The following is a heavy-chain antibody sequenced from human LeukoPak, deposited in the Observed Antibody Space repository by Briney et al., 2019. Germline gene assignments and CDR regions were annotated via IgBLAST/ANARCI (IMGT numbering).Heavy chain of an antibody. J-gene: IGHJ4*02. CDR3: ARIYYDSSGYPNFDY. V-gene: IGHV4-4*07. CDR2: IYTSGST. D-gene: IGHD3-22*01. Sequence: KPPETLSLTCTVSGGSISSYYWSWIRQPAGKGLEWIGRIYTSGSTNYNPSLKSRVTMSVDTSKNQFSLKLSSVTAADTAVYYCARIYYDSSGYPNFDYWGQGTLVTVSS. CDR1: GGSISSYY.